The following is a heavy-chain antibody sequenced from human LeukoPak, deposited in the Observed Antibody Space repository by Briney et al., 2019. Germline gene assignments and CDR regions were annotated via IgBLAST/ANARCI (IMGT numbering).Heavy chain of an antibody. CDR1: GFIFSGYW. V-gene: IGHV3-74*01. CDR3: GRGHYYAMDV. J-gene: IGHJ6*02. Sequence: GGSLRLSCAASGFIFSGYWMHWVRQAPGNGLVWVSRINSDGSSTTYADSVKGRFTISRDNAKNTLYLQMNSLRAEDTAVYYCGRGHYYAMDVWGQGTTVTVSS. CDR2: INSDGSST.